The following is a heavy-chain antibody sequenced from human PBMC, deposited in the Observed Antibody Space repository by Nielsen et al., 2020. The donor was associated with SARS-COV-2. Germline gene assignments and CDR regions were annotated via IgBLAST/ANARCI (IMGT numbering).Heavy chain of an antibody. CDR1: GYTFTNYG. J-gene: IGHJ6*03. CDR2: ISGYNGDT. CDR3: ALTSTATYFYYYYMDV. Sequence: ASVKVSCKASGYTFTNYGISWVRQAPGQGLEWMGWISGYNGDTNYAQKFQGRVTMTIDTSTSTAYMELRSLRSDDTAVYYCALTSTATYFYYYYMDVWGKGTTVTVSS. D-gene: IGHD4-17*01. V-gene: IGHV1-18*04.